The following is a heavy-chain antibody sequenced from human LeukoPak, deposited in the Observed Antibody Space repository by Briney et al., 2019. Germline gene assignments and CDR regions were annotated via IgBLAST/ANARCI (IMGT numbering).Heavy chain of an antibody. Sequence: PGGSLRLSCTASGFTFSNYWMSWVRQAPGKGLEGVANIKQDGSVQYSVDSVKGRFTISRDNAKNSLYLQMNSLRAEATAVYYCARKWAVAGSSYFDYWGQGTLVTVSS. CDR2: IKQDGSVQ. CDR3: ARKWAVAGSSYFDY. D-gene: IGHD6-19*01. V-gene: IGHV3-7*03. J-gene: IGHJ4*02. CDR1: GFTFSNYW.